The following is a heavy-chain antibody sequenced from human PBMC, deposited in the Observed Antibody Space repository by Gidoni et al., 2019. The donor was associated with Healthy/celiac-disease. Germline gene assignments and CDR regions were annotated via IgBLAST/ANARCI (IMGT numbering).Heavy chain of an antibody. CDR3: ARGGYCSGGSCYRDWYFDL. D-gene: IGHD2-15*01. CDR1: GFTFRSYD. J-gene: IGHJ2*01. CDR2: IGTAGDP. Sequence: EVQLVESGGGLVQPGGSLRISCAAPGFTFRSYDMHWVRQATGKGLEWVSAIGTAGDPYYPGSVKGRFTISRENAKNSLYLQMNSLRAGDTAVYYCARGGYCSGGSCYRDWYFDLWGRGTLVTVSS. V-gene: IGHV3-13*05.